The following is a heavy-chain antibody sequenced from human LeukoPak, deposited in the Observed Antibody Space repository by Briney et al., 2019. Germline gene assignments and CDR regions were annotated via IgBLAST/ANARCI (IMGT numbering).Heavy chain of an antibody. Sequence: GGSLRLSCAASGFTFSSYSMSWVRQAPGRGLEWVSYIRSSSSTIYYADSVKGRFTISRDNAKNSLYLQMNSLRAEDTAVYYCASLPLYYYGSGSYSRYWGQGTLVTVSS. D-gene: IGHD3-10*01. J-gene: IGHJ4*02. CDR3: ASLPLYYYGSGSYSRY. CDR1: GFTFSSYS. CDR2: IRSSSSTI. V-gene: IGHV3-48*01.